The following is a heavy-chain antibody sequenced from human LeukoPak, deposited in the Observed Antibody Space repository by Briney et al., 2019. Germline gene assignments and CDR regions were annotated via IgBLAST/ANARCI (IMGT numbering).Heavy chain of an antibody. CDR2: INPNSGGT. Sequence: ASVKVSCKASGYTFTGYYMHWVRQAPGQGLEWMGWINPNSGGTNYAQKFQGRVTMTRDTSISTAYMELSSLRSEDTAVYYCARGLAYYDILTGYYLWGQGTLVTVSS. J-gene: IGHJ4*02. CDR3: ARGLAYYDILTGYYL. CDR1: GYTFTGYY. V-gene: IGHV1-2*02. D-gene: IGHD3-9*01.